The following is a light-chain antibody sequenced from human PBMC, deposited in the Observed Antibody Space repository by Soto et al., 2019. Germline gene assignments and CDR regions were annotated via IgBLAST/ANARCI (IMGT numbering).Light chain of an antibody. CDR2: SVS. J-gene: IGKJ4*01. Sequence: DVQMTQSPSSLSASVGDRITITCRASQGIHNYLAWYRQRPGKAPELLIYSVSTLEAGVPSRFSGDRSGTDFPLTISSLQPDDAAVYYCQKYTSAPLTFGGGTKVEIK. CDR3: QKYTSAPLT. V-gene: IGKV1-27*01. CDR1: QGIHNY.